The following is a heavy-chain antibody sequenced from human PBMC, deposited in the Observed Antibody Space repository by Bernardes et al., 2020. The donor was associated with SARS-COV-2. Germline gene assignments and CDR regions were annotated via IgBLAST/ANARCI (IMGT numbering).Heavy chain of an antibody. J-gene: IGHJ4*02. V-gene: IGHV4-34*01. CDR3: ARVTLKKITYYDFWSGYYGY. CDR1: GGSFTGYC. CDR2: INHRGST. Sequence: SETLSLTCAVYGGSFTGYCWSWIRQPPGKGLEWIGEINHRGSTAYNPSLKSRVTISVDTSKNQFSLKLSSVTAADTAVYYCARVTLKKITYYDFWSGYYGYWGQGTLVTVSS. D-gene: IGHD3-3*01.